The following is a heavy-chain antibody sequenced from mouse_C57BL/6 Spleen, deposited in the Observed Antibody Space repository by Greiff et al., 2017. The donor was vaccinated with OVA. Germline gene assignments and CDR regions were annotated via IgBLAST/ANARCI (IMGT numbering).Heavy chain of an antibody. CDR2: INPSTGGT. CDR3: ARRGGDY. Sequence: VQLQQSGPELVKPGASVKISCKASGYSFTGYYMNWVKQSPEKSLEWIGEINPSTGGTTYNQKFKAKATLTVDKSSSTAYMQLKSLKSEDYAVYYCARRGGDYWGQGTSVTVSS. J-gene: IGHJ4*01. CDR1: GYSFTGYY. V-gene: IGHV1-42*01.